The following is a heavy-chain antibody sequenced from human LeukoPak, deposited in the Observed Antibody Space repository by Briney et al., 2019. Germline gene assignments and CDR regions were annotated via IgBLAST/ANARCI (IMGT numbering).Heavy chain of an antibody. CDR2: ISYDGSNK. Sequence: PGRSLRLSCAASGFTFSSYGMHWVRQAPGKGLEWVAVISYDGSNKYYADSVKGRFTISRDNSKNTLYLQMKSLRAEDTAVYYCARDSDAFCGGDCYSSYWGQGTLVTVSS. J-gene: IGHJ4*02. CDR1: GFTFSSYG. D-gene: IGHD2-21*02. CDR3: ARDSDAFCGGDCYSSY. V-gene: IGHV3-30*03.